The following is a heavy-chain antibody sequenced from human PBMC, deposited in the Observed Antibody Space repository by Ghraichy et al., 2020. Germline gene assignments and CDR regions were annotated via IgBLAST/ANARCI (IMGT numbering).Heavy chain of an antibody. CDR1: GFTFSSYA. V-gene: IGHV3-23*01. Sequence: GGSLRLSCAASGFTFSSYAMSWVRQAPGKGLEWVSAISGSGGSTYYADSVKGRFTISRDNSKNTLYLQMNSLRAEDTAVYYCAKDLLTRKIGGVIFGIPELFDYWGQGTLVTVSS. CDR2: ISGSGGST. D-gene: IGHD3-16*01. CDR3: AKDLLTRKIGGVIFGIPELFDY. J-gene: IGHJ4*02.